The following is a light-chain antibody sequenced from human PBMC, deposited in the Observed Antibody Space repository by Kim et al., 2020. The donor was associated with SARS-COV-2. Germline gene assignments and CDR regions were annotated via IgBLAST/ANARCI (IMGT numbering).Light chain of an antibody. CDR2: WAS. J-gene: IGKJ4*01. V-gene: IGKV4-1*01. Sequence: VTFNCKSSQSILYRSKNKNHLAWYQQKPGQPPKLRVYWASTRESGVPDRCSGSGSGTDFTLTISSLQAEDVAVYYCQRYYTTPPTFGGGTKVDIK. CDR3: QRYYTTPPT. CDR1: QSILYRSKNKNH.